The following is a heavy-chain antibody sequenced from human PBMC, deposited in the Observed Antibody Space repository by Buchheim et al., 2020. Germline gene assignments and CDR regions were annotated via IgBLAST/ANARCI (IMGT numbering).Heavy chain of an antibody. D-gene: IGHD2-2*01. CDR2: IWYDGSNK. V-gene: IGHV3-33*01. Sequence: QVQLVESGGGVVQPGRSLRLSCAASGFTFSSYGMHWVRQAPGKGLEWVAVIWYDGSNKYYADSVKGRFTISRDNSKNTLYLQMNSLRAEDTAVYYCARDHCSSTSCFFSGTKGMDVWGQGTT. CDR3: ARDHCSSTSCFFSGTKGMDV. CDR1: GFTFSSYG. J-gene: IGHJ6*02.